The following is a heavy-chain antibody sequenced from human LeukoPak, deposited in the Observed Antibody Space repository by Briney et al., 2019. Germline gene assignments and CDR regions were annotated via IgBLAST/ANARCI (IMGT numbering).Heavy chain of an antibody. CDR3: ARENPSGYNRPIDY. CDR1: GASISSYY. J-gene: IGHJ4*02. V-gene: IGHV4-59*01. CDR2: IYYSGSI. Sequence: SETLSLTCTVSGASISSYYWSWIRQPPGKGLEWIGDIYYSGSIKCNPSLKSRVTMSVDTSKNQFSLKLSSVTAADTAIYYCARENPSGYNRPIDYWGQGTLVTVSS. D-gene: IGHD3-3*01.